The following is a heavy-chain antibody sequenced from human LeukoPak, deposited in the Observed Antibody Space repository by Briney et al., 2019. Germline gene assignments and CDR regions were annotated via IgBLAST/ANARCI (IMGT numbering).Heavy chain of an antibody. CDR2: IIPIFGTA. Sequence: GASVTVSSKASGGTFSSYPISWVRQAPGQGLEWMGGIIPIFGTANYAQKFQGGVTITTNESTSRAYLEQSSLRSEGTAVYYCARGGGPGYCSSTSCYTQFDPWGQGTLVTVSS. J-gene: IGHJ5*02. V-gene: IGHV1-69*05. D-gene: IGHD2-2*02. CDR3: ARGGGPGYCSSTSCYTQFDP. CDR1: GGTFSSYP.